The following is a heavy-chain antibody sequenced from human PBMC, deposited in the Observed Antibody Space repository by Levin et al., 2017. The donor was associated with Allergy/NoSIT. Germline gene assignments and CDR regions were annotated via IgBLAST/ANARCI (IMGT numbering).Heavy chain of an antibody. Sequence: GGSLRLSCAASGFTFDDYAMHWVRQAPGKGLEWVSGISWNSGSIGYADSVKGRFTISRDNAKNSLYLQMNSLRAEDTALYYCAKDSRVGSWYGLEMDVWGKGTTVTVSS. V-gene: IGHV3-9*01. CDR3: AKDSRVGSWYGLEMDV. D-gene: IGHD6-13*01. CDR2: ISWNSGSI. CDR1: GFTFDDYA. J-gene: IGHJ6*04.